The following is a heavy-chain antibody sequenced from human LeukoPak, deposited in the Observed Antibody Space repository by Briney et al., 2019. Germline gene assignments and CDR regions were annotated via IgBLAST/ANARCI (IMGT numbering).Heavy chain of an antibody. CDR1: GFTFSSYA. CDR3: AKVGLFSGWYLSWVDP. J-gene: IGHJ5*02. D-gene: IGHD6-19*01. Sequence: PGGSLRLSCAASGFTFSSYAMSWVRQAPGKGLEWVSVISGSGDSTYYADSVKGRFTISRDNSKNTLYLQMNSLRAEDTAVYYCAKVGLFSGWYLSWVDPWGQGTLVTVSS. CDR2: ISGSGDST. V-gene: IGHV3-23*01.